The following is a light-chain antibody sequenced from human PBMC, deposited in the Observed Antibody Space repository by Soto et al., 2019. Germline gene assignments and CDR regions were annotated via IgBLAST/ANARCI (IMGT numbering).Light chain of an antibody. Sequence: DIRVTQSPASLSASVGDRVTITCRASQSISRYLNWYQQKPGKAPRLLIYIASNLQSGVPSRFSGSGSGTDYTLTITNMQREEIGALYCYQSYSTPAGRFGQGTKVDIK. CDR1: QSISRY. CDR2: IAS. CDR3: YQSYSTPAGR. V-gene: IGKV1-39*01. J-gene: IGKJ1*01.